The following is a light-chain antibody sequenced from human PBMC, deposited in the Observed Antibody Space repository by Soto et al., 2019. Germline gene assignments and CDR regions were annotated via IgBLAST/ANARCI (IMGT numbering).Light chain of an antibody. CDR3: QQYNNWPPMT. J-gene: IGKJ1*01. CDR1: QSVKTN. Sequence: DIVMTQSPATLSVSPGERATLSCRASQSVKTNLAWYQRKPGQAPRLLIYGASTRATGIPARFSGSGSETEFTLTISSLQSEDFAFYYCQQYNNWPPMTFGQGTKVDIK. V-gene: IGKV3-15*01. CDR2: GAS.